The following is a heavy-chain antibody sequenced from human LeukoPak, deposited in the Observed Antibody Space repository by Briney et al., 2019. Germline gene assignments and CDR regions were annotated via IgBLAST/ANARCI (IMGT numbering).Heavy chain of an antibody. Sequence: GPSVTVFCTASGYTFTGYYMHWVRQAPGQGLEWMGWINPNSGGTNYAQKFQGRVTMTRDTPISTAYMELSRLRSDDTAVYYCARDKVLSDAFDIWGQGTMVTVSS. CDR1: GYTFTGYY. V-gene: IGHV1-2*02. CDR3: ARDKVLSDAFDI. CDR2: INPNSGGT. J-gene: IGHJ3*02.